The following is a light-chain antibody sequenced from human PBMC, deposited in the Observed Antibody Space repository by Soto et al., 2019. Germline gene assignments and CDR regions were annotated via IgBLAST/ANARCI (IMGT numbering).Light chain of an antibody. J-gene: IGKJ1*01. Sequence: EIVMTQSPATLSVSPGERATLSCRASQSISNNLAWYQHKPGQAPRLLIYGASTRATGIPAKFSGSGSGTEFTVTISSLQSEDFAVYYCQPYNGFPWTFGQGTKMEIK. CDR2: GAS. CDR3: QPYNGFPWT. CDR1: QSISNN. V-gene: IGKV3-15*01.